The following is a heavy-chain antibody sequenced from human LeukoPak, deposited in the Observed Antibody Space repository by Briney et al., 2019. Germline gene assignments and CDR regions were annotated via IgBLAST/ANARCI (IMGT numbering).Heavy chain of an antibody. Sequence: GGSLRLSCAASEVTVSSNYMNWVRQAPGKGLEWVSVIYSVGNTYYADSVKGRFTIAGDNFRNTLYLQMNRLRAEDTAVYYCARAGYYDSSGYYPIDAFDVWDQGTMVTVSS. D-gene: IGHD3-22*01. V-gene: IGHV3-53*01. CDR3: ARAGYYDSSGYYPIDAFDV. J-gene: IGHJ3*01. CDR2: IYSVGNT. CDR1: EVTVSSNY.